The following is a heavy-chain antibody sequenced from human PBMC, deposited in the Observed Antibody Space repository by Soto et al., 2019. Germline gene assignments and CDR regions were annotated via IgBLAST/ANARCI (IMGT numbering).Heavy chain of an antibody. J-gene: IGHJ4*02. CDR3: AKDRTYSDSWPCGPFDY. V-gene: IGHV3-30*18. D-gene: IGHD6-13*01. CDR1: GFTFSSYG. CDR2: ISYDGRNT. Sequence: QVHLVESGGGVAQPGRSLRLSCAASGFTFSSYGIHWVRQAPGKGLEWVAVISYDGRNTYYGDSVKGRFTVSRDNSKNTLYLQMNSLRAEDTAVYYCAKDRTYSDSWPCGPFDYWGQGTLVTVSS.